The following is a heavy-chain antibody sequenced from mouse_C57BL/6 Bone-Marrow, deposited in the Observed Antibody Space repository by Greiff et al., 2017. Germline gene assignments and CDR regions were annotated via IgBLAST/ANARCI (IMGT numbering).Heavy chain of an antibody. D-gene: IGHD2-2*01. CDR3: AGYGFAY. Sequence: VQLQQPGAELVRPGSSVKLSCKASGYTFTSYWMDWVKQRPGQGLEWIGDIYPGSGSTNYNEKFKSKATLTVDTSSSTAYMQLSSLTSEDSAVYYCAGYGFAYWGQGTLVTVSA. J-gene: IGHJ3*01. CDR2: IYPGSGST. V-gene: IGHV1-55*01. CDR1: GYTFTSYW.